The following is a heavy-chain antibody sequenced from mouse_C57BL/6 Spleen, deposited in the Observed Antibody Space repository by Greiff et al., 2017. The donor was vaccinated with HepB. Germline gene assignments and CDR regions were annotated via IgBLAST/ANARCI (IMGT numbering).Heavy chain of an antibody. CDR1: GHTFTSYW. V-gene: IGHV1-72*01. CDR3: AGAYYGNYLAWFAY. CDR2: IDPNSGGT. J-gene: IGHJ3*01. Sequence: QVQLQQPGAELVKPRASVKLSCKASGHTFTSYWMHWVKQRPGRGLEWIGRIDPNSGGTKYNEKFKSKATLTVDKPSSTAYMQLSSLTSEDSAVYYCAGAYYGNYLAWFAYWGQGTLVTVSA. D-gene: IGHD2-10*01.